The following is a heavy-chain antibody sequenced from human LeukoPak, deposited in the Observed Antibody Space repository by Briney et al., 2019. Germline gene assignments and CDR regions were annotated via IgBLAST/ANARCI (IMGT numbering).Heavy chain of an antibody. V-gene: IGHV3-9*01. CDR1: GFTVSSNY. Sequence: GGSLRLSCAASGFTVSSNYMSWVRQAPGKGLEWVSGISWNSGSIGYADSVKGRFTISRDNAKNSLYLQMNSLRAEDTALYYCAKDSGYGSGRESDVFDYWGQGTLVTVSS. D-gene: IGHD3-10*01. J-gene: IGHJ4*02. CDR2: ISWNSGSI. CDR3: AKDSGYGSGRESDVFDY.